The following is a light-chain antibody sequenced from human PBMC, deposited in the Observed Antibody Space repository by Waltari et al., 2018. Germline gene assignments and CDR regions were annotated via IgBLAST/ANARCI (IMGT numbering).Light chain of an antibody. CDR2: GAS. V-gene: IGKV3-15*01. CDR1: QSVSSN. J-gene: IGKJ1*01. Sequence: TQSPATLSVSPGERATLSCRASQSVSSNLAWYQQKPGQAPRLLIYGASTRATGIPARFSGSGSATDFTLTISSMQSEDFAVYYCQQYNNWPPWTFGQGTKVEIK. CDR3: QQYNNWPPWT.